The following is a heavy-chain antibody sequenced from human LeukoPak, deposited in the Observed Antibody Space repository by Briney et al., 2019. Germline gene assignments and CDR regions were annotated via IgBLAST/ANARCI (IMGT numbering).Heavy chain of an antibody. Sequence: SETLSLTCTVSGGSISSYYWSWIRQPPGKGLEWIGRIYTSGSTNYNPSLKSRVTISVDTSKNQFSLKLSSVTAADTAVYYCARDVVVITTGNWFDPWGQGTLVTVSS. J-gene: IGHJ5*02. CDR3: ARDVVVITTGNWFDP. CDR2: IYTSGST. CDR1: GGSISSYY. V-gene: IGHV4-4*08. D-gene: IGHD3-22*01.